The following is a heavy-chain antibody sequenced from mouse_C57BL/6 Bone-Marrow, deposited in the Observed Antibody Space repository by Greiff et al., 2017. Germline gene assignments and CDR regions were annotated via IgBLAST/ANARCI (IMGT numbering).Heavy chain of an antibody. Sequence: VKLQQPGAELVKPGASVKMSCKASGYTFTSYWITWGKQRPGQGLEWIGDIYPGSGSTNYNKKFKSKATLTVDTSSSTAYMQLSSLTSEDSAVYYCAPLPPYAMDYWGQGTSVTVSS. D-gene: IGHD2-10*01. CDR3: APLPPYAMDY. J-gene: IGHJ4*01. CDR2: IYPGSGST. CDR1: GYTFTSYW. V-gene: IGHV1-55*01.